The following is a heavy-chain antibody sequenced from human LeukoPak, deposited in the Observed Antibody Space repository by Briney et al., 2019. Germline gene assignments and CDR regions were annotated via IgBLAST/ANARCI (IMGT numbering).Heavy chain of an antibody. D-gene: IGHD5-18*01. CDR1: GGSISTYY. CDR3: ARDKAHSYGRYFDP. J-gene: IGHJ5*02. Sequence: PSETLSLTCSVSGGSISTYYWNWIRQTPGKGLEWIGHISHGNTDYNPSLKSRVTISVDTSKNQFSLKLTSVTAADTAVYYCARDKAHSYGRYFDPWGQGALATVSS. V-gene: IGHV4-59*01. CDR2: ISHGNT.